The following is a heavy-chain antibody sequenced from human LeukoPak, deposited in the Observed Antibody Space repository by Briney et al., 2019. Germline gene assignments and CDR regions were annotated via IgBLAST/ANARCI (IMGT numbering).Heavy chain of an antibody. CDR3: AKVRVGWFGELWALPIFYFDY. CDR2: ISGSGGST. Sequence: PGGTLRLSCAASGFTFSSYGMSWVRQAPGKGLEWVSAISGSGGSTYYADSVKGRFTISRDNSKNTLYLQMNSLRAEDTAVYYCAKVRVGWFGELWALPIFYFDYWGQGTLVTVSP. CDR1: GFTFSSYG. D-gene: IGHD3-10*01. J-gene: IGHJ4*02. V-gene: IGHV3-23*01.